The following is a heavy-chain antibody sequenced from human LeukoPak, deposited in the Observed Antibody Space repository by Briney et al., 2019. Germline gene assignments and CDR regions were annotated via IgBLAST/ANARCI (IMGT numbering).Heavy chain of an antibody. CDR1: GFTFSSYW. V-gene: IGHV3-7*01. D-gene: IGHD3-10*01. Sequence: GGSLRLSCAASGFTFSSYWMSWVRQAPGKGLEWVANIKQDGSEKYYVDSVKGRFTISRDNAKNSLYLQMNSLRAEDTAVYYCARDLGLGGSGSYDYWGQGTLVTVSS. CDR2: IKQDGSEK. J-gene: IGHJ4*02. CDR3: ARDLGLGGSGSYDY.